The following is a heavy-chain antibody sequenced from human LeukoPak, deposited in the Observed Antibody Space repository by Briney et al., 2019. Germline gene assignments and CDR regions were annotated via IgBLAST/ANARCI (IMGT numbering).Heavy chain of an antibody. CDR1: GFTFSDYY. CDR3: ARGGPPYYDFWSGYSPFDY. Sequence: PGGSLRLSCAASGFTFSDYYMSWIRQAPGKGLEWGSYISSSGSTIYYADSVKGRFTISRDNAKNSLYLQMNSLRAEDTAVYYCARGGPPYYDFWSGYSPFDYWGQGTLVTVSS. V-gene: IGHV3-11*04. CDR2: ISSSGSTI. J-gene: IGHJ4*02. D-gene: IGHD3-3*01.